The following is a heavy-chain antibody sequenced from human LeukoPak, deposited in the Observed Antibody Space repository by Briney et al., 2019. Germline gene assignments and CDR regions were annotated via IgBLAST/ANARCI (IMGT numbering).Heavy chain of an antibody. Sequence: GGSLRLSCAASAFSLSAYNMNWVRQAPGKGLEWVSSISYTGTYIYYADSVKGRFTISRDNAQNSLYLQMNSLRAEDTAIYYCARGGVGATAHSYYFDYWGQGTLVTVSS. D-gene: IGHD1-26*01. CDR1: AFSLSAYN. V-gene: IGHV3-21*04. CDR2: ISYTGTYI. J-gene: IGHJ4*02. CDR3: ARGGVGATAHSYYFDY.